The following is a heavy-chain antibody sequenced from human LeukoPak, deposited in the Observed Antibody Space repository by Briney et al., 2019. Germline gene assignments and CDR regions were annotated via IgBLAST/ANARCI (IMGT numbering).Heavy chain of an antibody. CDR3: ARDGFLGPVTAYLDY. Sequence: PGGSLRLSCAASGFTFSGYAMHWVRHAPGKGLVWVSRIKSDGSITSYADSVMGRFTISRDNARNTLFLEMNSLRAEDSAVYYCARDGFLGPVTAYLDYWGQGTPVTVSS. CDR1: GFTFSGYA. V-gene: IGHV3-74*01. J-gene: IGHJ4*02. D-gene: IGHD2-21*02. CDR2: IKSDGSIT.